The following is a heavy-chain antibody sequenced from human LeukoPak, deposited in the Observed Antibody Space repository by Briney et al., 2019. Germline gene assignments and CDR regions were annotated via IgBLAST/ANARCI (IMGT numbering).Heavy chain of an antibody. CDR3: ASDCSSNRCYSL. J-gene: IGHJ4*02. V-gene: IGHV3-43*02. D-gene: IGHD2-15*01. CDR2: ISGEGGSR. Sequence: GGSLRLSCAVSGFNFNHYAMNWVRQPPGKGLEWVSIISGEGGSRYYADSVKGRFTGSRDNGKNSLYLQMNSPRLGDTALYYCASDCSSNRCYSLWGPGTLVTVSS. CDR1: GFNFNHYA.